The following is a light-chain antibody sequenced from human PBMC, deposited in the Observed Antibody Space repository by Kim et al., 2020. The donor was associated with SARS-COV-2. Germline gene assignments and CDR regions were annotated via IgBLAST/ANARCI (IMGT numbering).Light chain of an antibody. CDR2: GAS. V-gene: IGKV3-20*01. CDR1: QSVDSVS. CDR3: QQFGSSPYS. Sequence: LVAVGRATLACKARQSVDSVSVAWYQQKHGQAPRLLIFGASNGATGIPDKFSGGGSGTDFTLAISRVEPEDFAVYYGQQFGSSPYSFGQGTKLEI. J-gene: IGKJ2*03.